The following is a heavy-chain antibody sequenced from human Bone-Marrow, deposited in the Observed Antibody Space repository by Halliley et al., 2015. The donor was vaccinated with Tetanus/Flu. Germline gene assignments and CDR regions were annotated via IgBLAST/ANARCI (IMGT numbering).Heavy chain of an antibody. CDR3: VRGQSQIAVQSPPFDF. V-gene: IGHV3-30*03. D-gene: IGHD6-19*01. J-gene: IGHJ4*02. CDR1: GFSLTDYA. Sequence: QVQLVQSGGGVVQPGRSLTLSCAASGFSLTDYAMYWVRQAPGKGPEWVALISYHGSNKFYADSVKGRFTISRDISKSTLYLQMNSLRAEDTAVYYCVRGQSQIAVQSPPFDFWGQGTLVTVSS. CDR2: ISYHGSNK.